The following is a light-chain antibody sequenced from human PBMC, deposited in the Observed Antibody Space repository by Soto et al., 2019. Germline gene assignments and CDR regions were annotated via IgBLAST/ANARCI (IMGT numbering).Light chain of an antibody. V-gene: IGKV3-11*01. CDR3: QQRSRSIT. J-gene: IGKJ5*01. CDR1: QSVSSY. CDR2: GAS. Sequence: EIVLTQSPATLSLSPGERATLSCRASQSVSSYLAWYQQKLGQAPRLLIYGASTRATGIPARFSGSGSGTDVTLTISSLEPEDFAVYYCQQRSRSITFGQGTRLEIK.